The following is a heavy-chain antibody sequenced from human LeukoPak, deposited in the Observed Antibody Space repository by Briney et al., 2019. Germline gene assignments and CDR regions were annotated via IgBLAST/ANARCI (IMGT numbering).Heavy chain of an antibody. Sequence: GGSLRLSCAASGFTFSSYAMSWVRQAPGKGLEWVSAISGSGGSTYYADSVKGRFTISRDNSKNTLYLQMNSLRAEDTAVYYCALDPPYDSSGYYNPYWGQGTLVTVSS. D-gene: IGHD3-22*01. CDR3: ALDPPYDSSGYYNPY. CDR1: GFTFSSYA. CDR2: ISGSGGST. V-gene: IGHV3-23*01. J-gene: IGHJ4*02.